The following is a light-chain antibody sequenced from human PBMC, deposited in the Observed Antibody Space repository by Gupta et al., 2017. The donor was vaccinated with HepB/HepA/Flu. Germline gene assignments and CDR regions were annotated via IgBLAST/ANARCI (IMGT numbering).Light chain of an antibody. Sequence: SSELTQDPAVSVALGQPVRITCQGDSLRSYYASWYQQKPGQAPVLVIYGKNNRPSGIPDRFSGSSSGNTASLTITGAQAEDEADYYCNSRDSSGNHYVFATGTKVTVV. J-gene: IGLJ1*01. V-gene: IGLV3-19*01. CDR1: SLRSYY. CDR2: GKN. CDR3: NSRDSSGNHYV.